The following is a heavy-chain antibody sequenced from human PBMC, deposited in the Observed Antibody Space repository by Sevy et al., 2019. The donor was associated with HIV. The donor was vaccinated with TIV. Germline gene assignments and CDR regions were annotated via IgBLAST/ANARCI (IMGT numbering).Heavy chain of an antibody. V-gene: IGHV3-30*18. Sequence: GGSLRLSCAASGFSFTTYGMHWVRQAPGKGLEWVAVISYDGSKRYYSDSVKGRFTISRDNSMNTLYLQMNSLRAEDTAVYYCAKDWALDIVIVPSGMPANWGQGTLVTVSS. J-gene: IGHJ4*02. CDR2: ISYDGSKR. CDR1: GFSFTTYG. D-gene: IGHD2-2*01. CDR3: AKDWALDIVIVPSGMPAN.